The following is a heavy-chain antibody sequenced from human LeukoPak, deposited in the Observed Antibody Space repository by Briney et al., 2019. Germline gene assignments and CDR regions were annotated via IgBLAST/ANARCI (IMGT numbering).Heavy chain of an antibody. CDR1: GFTFSSYS. CDR2: ISSSRSYI. J-gene: IGHJ4*02. V-gene: IGHV3-21*01. Sequence: PGGSLRLSCAASGFTFSSYSMNWVRQAPGKGLEWVSSISSSRSYIYYADSVKGRFTISRDNAKNSLYLQMNSLSAEDTAVYYCARHIEMDKITPGYWGQGTLVTVSS. D-gene: IGHD5-24*01. CDR3: ARHIEMDKITPGY.